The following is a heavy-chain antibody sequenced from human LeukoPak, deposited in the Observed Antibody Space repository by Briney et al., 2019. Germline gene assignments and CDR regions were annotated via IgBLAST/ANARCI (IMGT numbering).Heavy chain of an antibody. CDR3: TKETSAFDA. J-gene: IGHJ3*01. Sequence: GGSLRLSCATSGLSVSTSVIHWVRQIPGRGLQWVAGTWSDGVAKYYEASVKGRFTISIDRSKNTVFLQMNSLRAEDTALYHCTKETSAFDAWGQGTLVTVSS. CDR2: TWSDGVAK. D-gene: IGHD1-7*01. V-gene: IGHV3-33*03. CDR1: GLSVSTSV.